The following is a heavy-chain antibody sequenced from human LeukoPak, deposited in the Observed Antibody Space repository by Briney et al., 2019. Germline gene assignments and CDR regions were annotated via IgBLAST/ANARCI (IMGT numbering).Heavy chain of an antibody. CDR1: GFTFSSYA. D-gene: IGHD6-19*01. J-gene: IGHJ4*02. CDR3: AKAYHDSGCLIDY. CDR2: ISGSGGST. Sequence: GGSLRLSCAASGFTFSSYAMSWVRQAPGKGLEWVSAISGSGGSTYYADSVKGRFTISRDNSKSILYLQMNSLRDEDTAVYYCAKAYHDSGCLIDYWGQGTLVTVSS. V-gene: IGHV3-23*01.